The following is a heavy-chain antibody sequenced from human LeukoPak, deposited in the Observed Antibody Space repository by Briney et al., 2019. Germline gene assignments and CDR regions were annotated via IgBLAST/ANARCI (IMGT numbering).Heavy chain of an antibody. CDR3: ARYDRGTYSFDY. J-gene: IGHJ4*02. D-gene: IGHD3-10*02. CDR1: GFTFSSYA. Sequence: GGSLRLSCAASGFTFSSYAMSWVRQAPGKGLEWVSAISGSGGSTYYADSVKGRFTISRDNAKNSLYLQMNSLRAEDTAVYYCARYDRGTYSFDYWGQGTLVTVSS. V-gene: IGHV3-23*01. CDR2: ISGSGGST.